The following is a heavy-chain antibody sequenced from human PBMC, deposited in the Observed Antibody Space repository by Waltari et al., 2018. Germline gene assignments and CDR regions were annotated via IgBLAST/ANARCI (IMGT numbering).Heavy chain of an antibody. D-gene: IGHD4-17*01. CDR3: ASIFAGTAVTTIQPIDI. CDR2: ITFDGTNK. V-gene: IGHV3-30*02. Sequence: QVQLVDSVRGVVQPGGYLHLSCAASEFTLIGFGLLLFRQAPGKGLECVAFITFDGTNKYYADSVKGRFTISRDNPKNTMFLQMNSLRPDDTAIYYCASIFAGTAVTTIQPIDIWGQGTMVTVSS. J-gene: IGHJ3*02. CDR1: EFTLIGFG.